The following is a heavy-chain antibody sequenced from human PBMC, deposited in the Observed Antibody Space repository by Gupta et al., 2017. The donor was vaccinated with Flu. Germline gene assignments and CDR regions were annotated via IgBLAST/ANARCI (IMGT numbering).Heavy chain of an antibody. J-gene: IGHJ4*02. CDR2: INQDGREI. Sequence: EPRPVEPGRRLAQTARARRLTGGVSGFKLMCYSMGWIALDPGKGLEWVSNINQDGREINYVDSVKGRFTISRDNDKNSLYLQINSLRLEDTAVYYCARDRGYLQHDDWDQGTLVTVSS. CDR1: GFKLMCYS. V-gene: IGHV3-7*01. CDR3: ARDRGYLQHDD. D-gene: IGHD5-18*01.